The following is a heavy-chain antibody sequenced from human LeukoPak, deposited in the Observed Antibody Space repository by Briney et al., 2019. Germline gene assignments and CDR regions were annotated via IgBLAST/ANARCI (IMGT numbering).Heavy chain of an antibody. V-gene: IGHV3-74*01. Sequence: GGSLRLSCAASGFTFSSYWMHWVRQAPGKGLVWVSRINSDGSSTSYADSVKGRFTISRDNAKNTLYLQMNSLRAEDTAVYYCARVIKRWWYRDVWGKGTTVTVSS. CDR3: ARVIKRWWYRDV. CDR1: GFTFSSYW. CDR2: INSDGSST. D-gene: IGHD2-15*01. J-gene: IGHJ6*03.